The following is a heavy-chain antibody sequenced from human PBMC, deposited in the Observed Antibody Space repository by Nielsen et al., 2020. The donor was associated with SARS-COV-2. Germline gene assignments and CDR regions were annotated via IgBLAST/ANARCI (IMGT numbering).Heavy chain of an antibody. CDR1: GGSISSGGYY. CDR3: ARESSGYDHYNYGMDV. Sequence: LRLSCTVSGGSISSGGYYWSWIRHHPGKGLEWIGYIYFSGRTCYNPSLKSRVTISVDTSKNQFSLSLRSVTAADTTVYYCARESSGYDHYNYGMDVWGQGTTVTVSS. J-gene: IGHJ6*02. D-gene: IGHD5-12*01. CDR2: IYFSGRT. V-gene: IGHV4-31*03.